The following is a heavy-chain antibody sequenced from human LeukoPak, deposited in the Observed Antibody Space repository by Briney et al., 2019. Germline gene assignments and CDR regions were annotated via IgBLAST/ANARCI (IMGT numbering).Heavy chain of an antibody. V-gene: IGHV3-48*04. Sequence: GGSLRLSCAASGFTFSSYSMNWVRQAPGKGLEWVSYISGSSSTIYYADSVKGRFTISRDNAKNSLYLQMNSLRAEDTAVYYCARDHTSNYRAFDIWGQGTMVTVSS. CDR1: GFTFSSYS. J-gene: IGHJ3*02. CDR3: ARDHTSNYRAFDI. D-gene: IGHD4-11*01. CDR2: ISGSSSTI.